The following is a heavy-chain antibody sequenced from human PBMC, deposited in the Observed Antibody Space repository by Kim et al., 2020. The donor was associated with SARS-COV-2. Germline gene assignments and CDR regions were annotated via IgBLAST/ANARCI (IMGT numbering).Heavy chain of an antibody. CDR1: GGSISSSSYY. J-gene: IGHJ4*02. D-gene: IGHD3-22*01. CDR3: ARHSLHGRWDSSGYPDPPHY. V-gene: IGHV4-39*01. CDR2: IYYSGST. Sequence: SETLSLTCTVSGGSISSSSYYWGWIRQPPGKGLEWIGSIYYSGSTYYNPSLKSRVTISVDTSKNQFSLKLSSVTAADTAVYYCARHSLHGRWDSSGYPDPPHYWGQGTLVTVSS.